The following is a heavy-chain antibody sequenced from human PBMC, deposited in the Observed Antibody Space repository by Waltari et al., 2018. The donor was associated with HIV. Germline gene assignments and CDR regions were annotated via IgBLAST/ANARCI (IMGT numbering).Heavy chain of an antibody. V-gene: IGHV4-59*01. Sequence: QVQLQESGPGLVKPSETLSLTCTVSGGSISSYYWRWIRQPPGKGLGWIGYIYYSGSTNYNPSLGSRVTISVDTSKNQFSLKLTSVTAADTAVYYCARSYYDSSGYHLFDDWGQGTLVTVSS. D-gene: IGHD3-22*01. CDR2: IYYSGST. J-gene: IGHJ4*02. CDR3: ARSYYDSSGYHLFDD. CDR1: GGSISSYY.